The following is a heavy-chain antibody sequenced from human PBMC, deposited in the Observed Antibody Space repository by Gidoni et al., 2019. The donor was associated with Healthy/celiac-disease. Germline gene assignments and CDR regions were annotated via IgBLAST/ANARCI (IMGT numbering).Heavy chain of an antibody. V-gene: IGHV3-30*18. CDR2: ISYDGSNK. D-gene: IGHD4-17*01. CDR3: AKDAGDDYGEPIGDY. Sequence: QVQLVESGGGVVQPGRSLRLSCAASGFTFSSYGMHWVRPAPGKGLEWVAVISYDGSNKYYADSVKGRFTISRDNSKNTLYLQMNSLRAEDTAVYYCAKDAGDDYGEPIGDYWGQGTLVTVSS. J-gene: IGHJ4*02. CDR1: GFTFSSYG.